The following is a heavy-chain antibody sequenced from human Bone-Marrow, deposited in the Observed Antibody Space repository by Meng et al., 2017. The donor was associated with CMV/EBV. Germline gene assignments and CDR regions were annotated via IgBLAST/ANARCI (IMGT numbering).Heavy chain of an antibody. V-gene: IGHV1-18*01. J-gene: IGHJ4*02. D-gene: IGHD1-26*01. CDR1: GYTFTSYG. Sequence: ASVKVSCKASGYTFTSYGISWVRRAPGQGLEWMGWIISYTNYAQKFQGRVTLTTDTSTGTAYMELRSLRSDDTALYYCARQIVGGLEGYYFDSWGQGTQVTVSS. CDR3: ARQIVGGLEGYYFDS. CDR2: IISYT.